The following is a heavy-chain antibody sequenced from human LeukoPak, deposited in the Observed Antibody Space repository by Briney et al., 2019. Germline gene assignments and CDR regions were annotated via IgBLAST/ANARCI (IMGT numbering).Heavy chain of an antibody. CDR1: GYSFTNYW. CDR3: ARRGYCSGGTCFSNAFDI. V-gene: IGHV5-51*01. D-gene: IGHD2-15*01. CDR2: IYPGDSDT. J-gene: IGHJ3*02. Sequence: GESLKISCKGSGYSFTNYWIAWGRPMPGKGLEWMGIIYPGDSDTRYSPSFQGQVTISADKSISTAYLQWSSLKASDTAMYYCARRGYCSGGTCFSNAFDIWGQGTMVTVSS.